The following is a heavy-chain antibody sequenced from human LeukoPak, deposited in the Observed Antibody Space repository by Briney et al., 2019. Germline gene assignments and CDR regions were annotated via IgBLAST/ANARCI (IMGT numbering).Heavy chain of an antibody. J-gene: IGHJ5*02. V-gene: IGHV3-73*01. D-gene: IGHD2-2*03. CDR1: GFTFSGSA. CDR2: IRSKTNNYAT. CDR3: ARLLRVGYCSTTTCNWFDP. Sequence: GGSLRLSCAASGFTFSGSALHWVRQAPGKGLEWIGRIRSKTNNYATTYAASVTGRFTISRDDAENTAYLQMNSLKTEDTAVYYCARLLRVGYCSTTTCNWFDPWGQGTLVTVSS.